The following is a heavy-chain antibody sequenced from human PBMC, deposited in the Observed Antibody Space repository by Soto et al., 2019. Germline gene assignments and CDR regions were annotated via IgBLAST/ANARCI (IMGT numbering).Heavy chain of an antibody. CDR2: IIPLFDAT. Sequence: QVQLVQSGAEVRKPGSSVKVSCKASGGTFTTYDISWVRQAPGQGLEWMGGIIPLFDATKYAQKFQGRVTITADKSTGKAYMELSSLRSEDTAMYYCARDRSSSWYNGTFYFDSWGQGTLVTVSS. CDR1: GGTFTTYD. J-gene: IGHJ4*02. D-gene: IGHD6-19*01. V-gene: IGHV1-69*06. CDR3: ARDRSSSWYNGTFYFDS.